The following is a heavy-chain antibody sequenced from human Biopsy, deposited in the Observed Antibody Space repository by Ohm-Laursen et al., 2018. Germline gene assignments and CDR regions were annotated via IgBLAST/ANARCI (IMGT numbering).Heavy chain of an antibody. Sequence: SDTLSLTWTVSRDSISNYYWTWIRRSPGKGLEWIGYIYYTGSTNYNPSVKSRVTISVDTSKNQFSLKLNSVTAADTAVYFCARDSRGGHLNTTLITGKNLDSWGQGILVTVSS. J-gene: IGHJ4*02. CDR3: ARDSRGGHLNTTLITGKNLDS. CDR1: RDSISNYY. D-gene: IGHD3-16*01. CDR2: IYYTGST. V-gene: IGHV4-59*01.